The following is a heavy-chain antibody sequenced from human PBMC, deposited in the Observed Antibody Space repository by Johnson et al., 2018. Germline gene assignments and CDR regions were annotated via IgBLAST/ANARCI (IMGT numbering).Heavy chain of an antibody. D-gene: IGHD6-19*01. CDR1: GFTFSDYY. CDR3: ARDVPQWLVFHAFDI. CDR2: ISRSGSTI. Sequence: QVQLQESGGGLVKPGGSXRLSCAASGFTFSDYYMSWIRQAPGKGLEWVSYISRSGSTIYYADSVKGRFTISRDNAKNSLYLQMNSLRAEETAVYYCARDVPQWLVFHAFDIWGQGTMVTVSS. J-gene: IGHJ3*02. V-gene: IGHV3-11*01.